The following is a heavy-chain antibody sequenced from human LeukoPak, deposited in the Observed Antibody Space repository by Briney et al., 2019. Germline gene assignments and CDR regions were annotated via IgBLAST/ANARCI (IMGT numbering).Heavy chain of an antibody. CDR3: AREGYDSNYYYYLDY. V-gene: IGHV4-31*03. D-gene: IGHD3-22*01. CDR2: IYYSGST. CDR1: GGSISSGDYY. J-gene: IGHJ4*02. Sequence: SQTLSLTCTVSGGSISSGDYYWSWIPQHPGKGLEWIGNIYYSGSTYYNPSLKSRVTISVDTSKSQFSLKLSSVTAADTAVYYCAREGYDSNYYYYLDYWGQGTLVTVSS.